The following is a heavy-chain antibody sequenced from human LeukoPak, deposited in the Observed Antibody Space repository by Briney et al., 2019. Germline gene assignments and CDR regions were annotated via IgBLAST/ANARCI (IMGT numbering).Heavy chain of an antibody. CDR2: ISWNSGSI. Sequence: PGRSLRLSCAASGFTFDDYAMHWVRQAPGKGLEWVSGISWNSGSIGYADSVKGRFTISRDNAKNSLYLQMNSLRAEDTALYYCAKGGGNSPSADSWFDPWGQGTLVTVSS. V-gene: IGHV3-9*01. CDR1: GFTFDDYA. CDR3: AKGGGNSPSADSWFDP. J-gene: IGHJ5*02. D-gene: IGHD1-1*01.